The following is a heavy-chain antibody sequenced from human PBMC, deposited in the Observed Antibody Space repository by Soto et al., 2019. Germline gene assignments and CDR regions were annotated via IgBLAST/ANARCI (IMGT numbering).Heavy chain of an antibody. D-gene: IGHD3-22*01. J-gene: IGHJ3*02. CDR1: GDTFSSYA. CDR2: IIPIFGTA. CDR3: ARIKRKDSSGYYLSSAFDI. Sequence: EASLKVSCKASGDTFSSYAISWVRQAPGQGLEWMGGIIPIFGTANYAQKFQGRVTITADESTSTAYMELSSLRSEDTAVYYCARIKRKDSSGYYLSSAFDIWGQGIMVTVS. V-gene: IGHV1-69*13.